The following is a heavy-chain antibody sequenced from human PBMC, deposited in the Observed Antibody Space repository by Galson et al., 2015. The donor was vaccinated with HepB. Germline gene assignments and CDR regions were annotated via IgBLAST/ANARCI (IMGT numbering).Heavy chain of an antibody. V-gene: IGHV1-69*02. D-gene: IGHD6-19*01. CDR2: IIPILGIA. CDR1: GGTFSSYT. J-gene: IGHJ1*01. Sequence: SVKVSCKASGGTFSSYTISWVRQAPGQGLEWMGRIIPILGIANYAQKFQGRVTITADKSTSTAYMELSSLRSEDTAVYYCARGPGIAVAGSPFEYFQHWGQGTLVTVSS. CDR3: ARGPGIAVAGSPFEYFQH.